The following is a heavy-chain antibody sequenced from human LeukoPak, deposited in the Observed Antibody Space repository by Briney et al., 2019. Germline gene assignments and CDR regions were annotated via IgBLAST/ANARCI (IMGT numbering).Heavy chain of an antibody. Sequence: ETLSLTCTVSGDSISTYYWSWIRQPPGKGLEWISGISPSGDITYYADSVKGRFTISRDNSDNTVYLHMSSLRAGDAAVYFCAKDDAWIQFNDWGQGTLVTVSS. CDR2: ISPSGDIT. J-gene: IGHJ4*02. CDR1: GDSISTYY. V-gene: IGHV3-23*01. CDR3: AKDDAWIQFND. D-gene: IGHD5-24*01.